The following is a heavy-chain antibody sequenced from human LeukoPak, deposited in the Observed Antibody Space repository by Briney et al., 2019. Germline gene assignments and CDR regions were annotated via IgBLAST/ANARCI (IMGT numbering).Heavy chain of an antibody. V-gene: IGHV3-30*18. CDR3: AKGGSSWYVSYYYYSGMDV. CDR1: GFTFSSYG. Sequence: GGSLLLSCAASGFTFSSYGMNWVRQAPGKGLEWVAVISYDGSNKYYADSVKGRFTISRDNSKNTLYLQMNSLRAEDTAVYYCAKGGSSWYVSYYYYSGMDVWGQRTT. CDR2: ISYDGSNK. D-gene: IGHD6-13*01. J-gene: IGHJ6*02.